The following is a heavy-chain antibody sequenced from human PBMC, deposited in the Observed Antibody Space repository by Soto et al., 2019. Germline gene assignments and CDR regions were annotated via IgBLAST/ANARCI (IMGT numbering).Heavy chain of an antibody. CDR3: AKDYSTIFGVLDAFDI. CDR2: ISGSGGST. CDR1: GFTFSSYA. D-gene: IGHD3-3*01. Sequence: GGSLRLSCAASGFTFSSYAMSWVRQAPGKGLEWVSAISGSGGSTYYADSVKGRFTISRDNSKNTLYLQMNSLRAEDTAAYYCAKDYSTIFGVLDAFDIWGQGTMVTVSS. V-gene: IGHV3-23*01. J-gene: IGHJ3*02.